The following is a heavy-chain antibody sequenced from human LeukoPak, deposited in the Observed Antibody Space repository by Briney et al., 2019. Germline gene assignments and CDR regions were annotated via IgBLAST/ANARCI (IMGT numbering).Heavy chain of an antibody. Sequence: ASVKVSCKASGGTFSSYAISWVRQAPGQGLEWMGGIIPIFGTANYAQKFQGRVTITADKSTSTAYMELSSLRSEDTAVYYCARVTGGYYYDSSGPPWYFQHWGQGTLVTVSS. J-gene: IGHJ1*01. V-gene: IGHV1-69*06. CDR2: IIPIFGTA. CDR3: ARVTGGYYYDSSGPPWYFQH. D-gene: IGHD3-22*01. CDR1: GGTFSSYA.